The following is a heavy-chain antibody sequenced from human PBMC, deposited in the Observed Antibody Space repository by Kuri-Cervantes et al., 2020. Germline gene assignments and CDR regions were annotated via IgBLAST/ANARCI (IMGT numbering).Heavy chain of an antibody. D-gene: IGHD2-15*01. Sequence: GGSLRLSCAASGFTFSSYGMHWVRQAPGKGLEWVAVIWYDGSNKYYADSVKGRFTISRDNSKNTLYLQMNSLRAEDTAFYYCAREGRGRGGFDYWGQGTLVTVSS. CDR2: IWYDGSNK. CDR3: AREGRGRGGFDY. CDR1: GFTFSSYG. V-gene: IGHV3-33*01. J-gene: IGHJ4*02.